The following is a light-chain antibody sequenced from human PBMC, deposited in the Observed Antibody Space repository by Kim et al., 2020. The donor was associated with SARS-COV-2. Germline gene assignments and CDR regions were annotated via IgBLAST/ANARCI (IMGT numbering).Light chain of an antibody. Sequence: GQKVTISCSGGSSNIGDNYVSWYKQFPGTVPKPLIYDNNKRPSGVPDRFSGSKSGTSATLGITGLQTGDEADFYCGTWDNGLNTVVFGGGTQLTVL. CDR2: DNN. J-gene: IGLJ2*01. CDR1: SSNIGDNY. V-gene: IGLV1-51*01. CDR3: GTWDNGLNTVV.